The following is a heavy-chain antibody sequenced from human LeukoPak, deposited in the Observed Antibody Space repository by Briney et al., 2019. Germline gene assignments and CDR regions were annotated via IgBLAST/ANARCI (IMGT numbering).Heavy chain of an antibody. V-gene: IGHV3-21*01. CDR3: ARDRVSREAFDI. Sequence: GGSLRLSCAASGFTFSSYSMNWDRQAPGKGLEWVSSISSSSSYIYYADSVKGRFTISRDNAKNSLYLQMNSLRAEDTAVYYCARDRVSREAFDIWGQGTMVSVSS. J-gene: IGHJ3*02. D-gene: IGHD3-3*02. CDR2: ISSSSSYI. CDR1: GFTFSSYS.